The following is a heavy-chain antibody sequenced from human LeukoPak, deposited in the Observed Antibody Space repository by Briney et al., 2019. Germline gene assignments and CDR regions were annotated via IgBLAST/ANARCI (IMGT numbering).Heavy chain of an antibody. CDR1: GFTFSSYG. V-gene: IGHV3-30*18. CDR2: ISYDGSNK. J-gene: IGHJ4*02. CDR3: AKDQAGGFGESLWYFDY. D-gene: IGHD3-10*01. Sequence: GGSLRLSCAASGFTFSSYGMHWVRQAPGKGLEWVAVISYDGSNKDYADSVKGRFTISRDNSKNTLYLQMNSLRAEDTAVYYCAKDQAGGFGESLWYFDYWGQGTLVTVSS.